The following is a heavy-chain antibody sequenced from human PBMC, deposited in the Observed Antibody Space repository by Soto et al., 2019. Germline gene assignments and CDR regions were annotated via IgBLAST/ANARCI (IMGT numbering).Heavy chain of an antibody. CDR1: GYTFTSYG. J-gene: IGHJ6*02. V-gene: IGHV1-18*01. CDR3: ARDRLDIVATINYYYYGMDV. D-gene: IGHD5-12*01. Sequence: QVQLVQSGAAVKKPGASVKVSCKASGYTFTSYGISWVRQAPGQGLEWMGWISAYNGNTNYAQKLQGRVTMTTDTSTSTAYMELRSLRSDDTAVYYCARDRLDIVATINYYYYGMDVWGQGTTVTVSS. CDR2: ISAYNGNT.